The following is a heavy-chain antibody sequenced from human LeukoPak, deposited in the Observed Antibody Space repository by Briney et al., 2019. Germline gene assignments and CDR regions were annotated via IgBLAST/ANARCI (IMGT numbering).Heavy chain of an antibody. J-gene: IGHJ4*02. CDR3: ARGHSNYGDYFDY. V-gene: IGHV3-21*01. Sequence: GGSLRLSCAASGFTFTIYWMTWVRQAPGKGLEWVSSISSSSIYIYYADSVKGRFTISRDNAKSSLSLQMNSLRAEDTAVYYCARGHSNYGDYFDYWGQGTLVTVSS. CDR2: ISSSSIYI. D-gene: IGHD4-11*01. CDR1: GFTFTIYW.